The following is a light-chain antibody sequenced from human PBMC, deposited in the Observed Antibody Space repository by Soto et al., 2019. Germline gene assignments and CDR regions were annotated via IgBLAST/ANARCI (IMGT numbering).Light chain of an antibody. V-gene: IGLV2-14*03. J-gene: IGLJ3*02. CDR3: SSYTTSNTVV. Sequence: QSALTQPASVSGSPGQSIAISCTGTSSDVGAYNYVSWYQQRPGKAPKLMIYDVSNRPSGVSNRFSGSKSGNTASLTISGLQAEDEADYYCSSYTTSNTVVFGGGTKVTVL. CDR1: SSDVGAYNY. CDR2: DVS.